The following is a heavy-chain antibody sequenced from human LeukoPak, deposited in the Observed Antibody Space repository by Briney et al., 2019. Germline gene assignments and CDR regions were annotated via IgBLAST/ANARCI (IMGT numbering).Heavy chain of an antibody. D-gene: IGHD1-26*01. CDR3: ASKAKYSGSYYISD. CDR2: INHSGST. V-gene: IGHV4-34*01. J-gene: IGHJ4*02. Sequence: SETLSLTCAVYGGSFSGYYWSWIRQPPGKGLEWIGEINHSGSTNYNPSLKSRVTISVDTSKNQFSLELSSVTAADTAVYYCASKAKYSGSYYISDWGQGTLVTVSS. CDR1: GGSFSGYY.